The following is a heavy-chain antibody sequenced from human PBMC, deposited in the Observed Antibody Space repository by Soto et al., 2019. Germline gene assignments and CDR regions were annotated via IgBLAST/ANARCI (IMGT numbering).Heavy chain of an antibody. CDR2: ITPIGGT. J-gene: IGHJ5*02. V-gene: IGHV4-34*01. CDR1: GGTFSGYY. CDR3: ARIRYQRPSTVARFDT. D-gene: IGHD2-2*01. Sequence: SETVSHTCDVYGGTFSGYYRPWFRQPPGRGLEWIGGITPIGGTNYSPSRKRRVTISVDTSKNQFSLKLSSVTSAGTAVYYFARIRYQRPSTVARFDTSAQGLPLTI.